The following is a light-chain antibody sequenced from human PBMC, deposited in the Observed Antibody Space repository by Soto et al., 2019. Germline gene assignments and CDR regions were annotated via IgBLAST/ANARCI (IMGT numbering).Light chain of an antibody. CDR3: CSYAGSYTLV. Sequence: QSALTQPRSVCGSPGQSVTISCTGTSSDVGGYNYVSWYQQHPGKAPKLMIYDVSKRPSGVPDRFSGSKSGNTASLTISGLQVEDEADYYCCSYAGSYTLVFGGGTKLTVL. CDR1: SSDVGGYNY. V-gene: IGLV2-11*01. CDR2: DVS. J-gene: IGLJ2*01.